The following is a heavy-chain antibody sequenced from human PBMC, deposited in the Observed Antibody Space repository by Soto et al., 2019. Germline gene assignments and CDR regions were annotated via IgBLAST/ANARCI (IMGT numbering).Heavy chain of an antibody. V-gene: IGHV3-30-3*01. Sequence: GGSLRLSCAASGFIYSSYAMHWVRQAPGKGLEWVAVISYDGSNKDYADSVKGRFTISRDNSKNTLYLQMNSLRAEDTAVYYCARESNSGSFRDAFDIWGQGTMVTVSS. D-gene: IGHD1-26*01. CDR3: ARESNSGSFRDAFDI. CDR1: GFIYSSYA. CDR2: ISYDGSNK. J-gene: IGHJ3*02.